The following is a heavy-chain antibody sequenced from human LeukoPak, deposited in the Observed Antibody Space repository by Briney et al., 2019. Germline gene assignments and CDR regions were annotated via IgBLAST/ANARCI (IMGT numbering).Heavy chain of an antibody. Sequence: GGSLRLSCAASGFTFSSHSMHWVRQAPGKWLEWISYISSGSTAMYYADSVKGRFTISRDNARNSLYLQMNSLRGDDTAVYYCATWAGTATGFSGPFDYWSQGTPVTVSS. V-gene: IGHV3-48*01. CDR2: ISSGSTAM. CDR3: ATWAGTATGFSGPFDY. D-gene: IGHD6-13*01. CDR1: GFTFSSHS. J-gene: IGHJ4*02.